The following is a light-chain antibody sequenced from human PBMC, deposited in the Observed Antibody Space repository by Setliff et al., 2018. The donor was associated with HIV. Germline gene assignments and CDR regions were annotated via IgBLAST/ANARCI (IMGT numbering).Light chain of an antibody. J-gene: IGLJ1*01. CDR2: DVT. Sequence: QSALTQPPSVSGSPGQSVTISCTGTSSDVGGYNYVSWYQQHPGKAPKVLIYDVTKRPSGVPDRFSGSKSGNTASLTISGLQAEDEADYYCCSFAGTYIFYVFGSGTKVTVL. V-gene: IGLV2-11*01. CDR1: SSDVGGYNY. CDR3: CSFAGTYIFYV.